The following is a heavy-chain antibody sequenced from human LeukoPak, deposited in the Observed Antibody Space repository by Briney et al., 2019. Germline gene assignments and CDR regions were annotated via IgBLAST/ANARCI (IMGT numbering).Heavy chain of an antibody. Sequence: PSETLSLTCAVYGGTFSDYFWNWIRQTPGKGLEWIGEINHGGGTNYNPSPKSRATISVDTSKKQFSLNLTSVTAADTAVYYCARGEDGTGDYRPTYFDSWGQGTLVTVSS. CDR3: ARGEDGTGDYRPTYFDS. D-gene: IGHD4-17*01. J-gene: IGHJ4*02. CDR1: GGTFSDYF. CDR2: INHGGGT. V-gene: IGHV4-34*01.